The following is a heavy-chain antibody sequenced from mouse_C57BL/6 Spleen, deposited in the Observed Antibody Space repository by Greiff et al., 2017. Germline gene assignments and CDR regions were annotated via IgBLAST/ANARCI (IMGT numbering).Heavy chain of an antibody. V-gene: IGHV1-62-2*01. Sequence: QVQLKESGAELVKPGASVKLSCKASGYTFTEYTIHWVKQRSGQGLEWIGWFYPGRGSIKYNEKFKDKATLTADKSSSTVYMELSRLTSEDSAVYFCARHEESGYDYEWYFDVWGTGTTVTVSS. D-gene: IGHD2-4*01. J-gene: IGHJ1*03. CDR1: GYTFTEYT. CDR2: FYPGRGSI. CDR3: ARHEESGYDYEWYFDV.